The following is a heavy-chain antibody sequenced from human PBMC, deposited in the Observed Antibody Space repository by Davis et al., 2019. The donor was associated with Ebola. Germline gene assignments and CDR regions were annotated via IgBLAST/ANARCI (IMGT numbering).Heavy chain of an antibody. CDR2: INPSGGST. Sequence: ASVKVSCKASGYTFTSYYIHWVRQAPGQGLEWMGIINPSGGSTSYAQRFQDRVTMTRDTSISTAYMELSRLRSDDTAVYYCARVEYSSGWYGSFDYWGQGTLVTVSS. V-gene: IGHV1-46*01. J-gene: IGHJ4*02. D-gene: IGHD6-19*01. CDR1: GYTFTSYY. CDR3: ARVEYSSGWYGSFDY.